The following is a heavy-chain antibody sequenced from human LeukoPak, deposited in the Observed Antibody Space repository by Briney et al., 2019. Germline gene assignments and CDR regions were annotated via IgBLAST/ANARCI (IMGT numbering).Heavy chain of an antibody. CDR3: AKGHVLRTMPFDY. D-gene: IGHD3-3*01. CDR1: GFTFDDYA. V-gene: IGHV3-9*01. J-gene: IGHJ4*02. Sequence: PGRSLRLSCAASGFTFDDYAMHWVRQAPGKGLEWVSGISWNSDSIGYADSVKGRFTISRDNAKNSLYLQMNSLRAEDTAVYYCAKGHVLRTMPFDYWGQGTLVTVSS. CDR2: ISWNSDSI.